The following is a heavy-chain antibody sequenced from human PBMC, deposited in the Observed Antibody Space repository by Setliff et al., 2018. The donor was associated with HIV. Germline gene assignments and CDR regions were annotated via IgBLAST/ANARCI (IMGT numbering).Heavy chain of an antibody. Sequence: SETLSLTCAVYGGSFSGYYWSWIRQPPGKGLEWIGEINHSGSTHYNPSLKRRVTISVDTSKNQFSLKLSSVTAADTAVYYCARVFYDSSGYYSLSAFDIWGQGTLVTVSS. CDR2: INHSGST. V-gene: IGHV4-34*01. J-gene: IGHJ3*02. D-gene: IGHD3-22*01. CDR3: ARVFYDSSGYYSLSAFDI. CDR1: GGSFSGYY.